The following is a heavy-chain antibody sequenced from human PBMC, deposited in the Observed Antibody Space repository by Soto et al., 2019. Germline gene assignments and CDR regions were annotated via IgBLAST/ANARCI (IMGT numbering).Heavy chain of an antibody. J-gene: IGHJ3*02. CDR2: IYYSGST. D-gene: IGHD3-10*01. CDR1: GRTISIYD. V-gene: IGHV4-59*08. Sequence: PSVTLSLLCTVFGRTISIYDWSWLRQPPGKGLEWIGYIYYSGSTNYNPSLKSRVTISVDTSKNQFSLKLSSVTAADTAVYYCAREVDYYGSGSYSDGAWDIWGQGTMVTVS. CDR3: AREVDYYGSGSYSDGAWDI.